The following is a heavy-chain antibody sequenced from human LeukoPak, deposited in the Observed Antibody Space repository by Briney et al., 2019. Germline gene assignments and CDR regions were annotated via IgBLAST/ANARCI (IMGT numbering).Heavy chain of an antibody. D-gene: IGHD3-10*01. CDR1: GGSFSGYY. CDR2: INHSGST. Sequence: SETLSLTCAVYGGSFSGYYWSWIRQPPGKGLEWIGEINHSGSTNYNPSLKSRVTISVDTSKNQFSLKLSSVAAADTAVYYCARGLWVYFDYWGQGTLVTVSS. CDR3: ARGLWVYFDY. J-gene: IGHJ4*02. V-gene: IGHV4-34*01.